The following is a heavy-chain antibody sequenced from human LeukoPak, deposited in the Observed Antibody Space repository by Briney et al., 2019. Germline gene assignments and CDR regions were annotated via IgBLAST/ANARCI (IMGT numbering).Heavy chain of an antibody. D-gene: IGHD3-16*01. J-gene: IGHJ4*02. CDR1: GFTFSSYG. V-gene: IGHV3-30*03. CDR3: VRFMRGTIGGDN. CDR2: ISYDGDNK. Sequence: GRSLRLSCAASGFTFSSYGMHWVRQAPGKGLEWVAVISYDGDNKYYADSVKGRFTISRDNSKNTLYLQMNSLRAEDTAMYYCVRFMRGTIGGDNWGQGTLVTVSA.